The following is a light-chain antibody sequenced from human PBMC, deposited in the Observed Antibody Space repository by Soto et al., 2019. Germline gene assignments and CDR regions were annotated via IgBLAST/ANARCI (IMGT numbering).Light chain of an antibody. CDR3: QHYNNWPPEA. CDR1: QSFSSN. Sequence: EIVMTQSPATLSVSPWERATLSCRASQSFSSNLAWYQQKPGQAPRLLIYGASTRATGIPARFSGSGSGTEFTLTISSLQSEDFAVYYCQHYNNWPPEAFGQGTRLEIK. V-gene: IGKV3-15*01. J-gene: IGKJ5*01. CDR2: GAS.